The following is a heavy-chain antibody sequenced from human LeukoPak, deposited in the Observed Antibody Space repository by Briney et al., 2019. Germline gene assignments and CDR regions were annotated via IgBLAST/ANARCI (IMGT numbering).Heavy chain of an antibody. CDR2: VSSSGSTK. J-gene: IGHJ3*02. CDR1: GFTFSSYE. Sequence: GGSLSLSCAASGFTFSSYEVTWVRQAPGGGLEWVSYVSSSGSTKYYADSVKGRFTISRDNAKNSLSLQMNSLRAEDTAVYYCARENERMEGTEAFDIWGQGTMVTVSS. D-gene: IGHD1-1*01. CDR3: ARENERMEGTEAFDI. V-gene: IGHV3-48*03.